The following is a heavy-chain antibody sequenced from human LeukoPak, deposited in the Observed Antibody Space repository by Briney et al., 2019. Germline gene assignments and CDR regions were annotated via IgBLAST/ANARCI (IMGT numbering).Heavy chain of an antibody. CDR1: GFALSTYG. CDR3: VSRSSDRAFDY. J-gene: IGHJ4*02. Sequence: GGSLRLSCVASGFALSTYGMSWVRQAPGKELECVSAITDSGVDTYYADSVKGRFTISRDNSKNTLFLQMNSLRAEDTAVYYCVSRSSDRAFDYWGQGALVTVSS. CDR2: ITDSGVDT. V-gene: IGHV3-23*01.